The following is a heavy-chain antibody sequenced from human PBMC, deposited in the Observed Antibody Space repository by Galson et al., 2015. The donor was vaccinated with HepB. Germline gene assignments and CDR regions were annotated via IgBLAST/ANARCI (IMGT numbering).Heavy chain of an antibody. CDR3: ANGGGNLYYYYMDA. Sequence: SLRLSCAASGFTFSSYGMHWVRQAPGKGLEWVAVISYDGSNKYYADSVKGRFTISRDNSKNTLYLQMNSLRAEDTAVYYCANGGGNLYYYYMDAWGKGTTVTVSS. CDR2: ISYDGSNK. J-gene: IGHJ6*03. CDR1: GFTFSSYG. D-gene: IGHD4-23*01. V-gene: IGHV3-30*18.